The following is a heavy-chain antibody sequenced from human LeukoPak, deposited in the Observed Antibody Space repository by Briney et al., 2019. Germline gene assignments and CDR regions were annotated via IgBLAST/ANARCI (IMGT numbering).Heavy chain of an antibody. V-gene: IGHV4-34*01. J-gene: IGHJ5*02. CDR1: GGSFSGYC. CDR3: ARRITIFGVAPPGSWFDP. D-gene: IGHD3-3*01. CDR2: INHSGST. Sequence: PSETLSLTCAVYGGSFSGYCWSWIRQPPGKGLEWIGEINHSGSTNYNPSLKSRVTISVDTSKNQFSLKLSSVTAADTAVYYCARRITIFGVAPPGSWFDPWGQGTLVTVSS.